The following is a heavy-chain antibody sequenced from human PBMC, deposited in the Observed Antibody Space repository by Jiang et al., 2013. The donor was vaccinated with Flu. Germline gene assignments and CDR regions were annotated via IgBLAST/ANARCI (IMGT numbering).Heavy chain of an antibody. D-gene: IGHD2-21*02. CDR1: GGSISSNSYH. CDR3: ARRVTIAMGVTAILGIVEPYWYFDL. V-gene: IGHV4-39*01. CDR2: MSYGGNT. J-gene: IGHJ2*01. Sequence: LLKPSETLSLTCTVSGGSISSNSYHWGWIRQPPGKGLEWIGSMSYGGNTHYNPSLKSRVTISVDTSKNQFSLNLSSVTAADTAVYYCARRVTIAMGVTAILGIVEPYWYFDLWGRGTQVTVSS.